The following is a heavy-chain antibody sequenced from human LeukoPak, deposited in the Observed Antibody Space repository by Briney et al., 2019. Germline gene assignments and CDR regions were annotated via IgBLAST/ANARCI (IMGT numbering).Heavy chain of an antibody. D-gene: IGHD3-3*01. CDR1: GYTFTGYY. V-gene: IGHV1-2*02. CDR3: AGVRDFWSGSMGGYFDY. J-gene: IGHJ4*02. Sequence: ASVKVSCKSSGYTFTGYYMHWVRQAPGQGLEWMGWINPNSGGTNYAQKFQGRVTMTRDTSISTAYMELSRLRSDDTAVYYCAGVRDFWSGSMGGYFDYRGQGTLVTVSS. CDR2: INPNSGGT.